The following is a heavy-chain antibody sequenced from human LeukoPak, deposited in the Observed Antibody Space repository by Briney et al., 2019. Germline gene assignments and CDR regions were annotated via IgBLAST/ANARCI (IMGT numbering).Heavy chain of an antibody. J-gene: IGHJ4*02. CDR2: ITSGGDYI. CDR3: ARGHYDVLAASYKWTPDY. D-gene: IGHD3-9*01. V-gene: IGHV3-21*01. CDR1: GFTFNTFN. Sequence: GGSLRLSCAASGFTFNTFNMNWVRQAPGKGLEWVSSITSGGDYIYYADSVKGRFTTSRDNAKNSLSLQLNSLRVEDTAVYYCARGHYDVLAASYKWTPDYWGQGTLVTVSS.